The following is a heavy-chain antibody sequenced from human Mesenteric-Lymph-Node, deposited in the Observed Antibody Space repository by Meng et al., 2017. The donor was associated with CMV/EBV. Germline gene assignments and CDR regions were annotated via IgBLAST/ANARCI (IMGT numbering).Heavy chain of an antibody. CDR1: DSVSSNNAA. D-gene: IGHD6-6*01. J-gene: IGHJ4*02. CDR2: TYYRSKWYN. CDR3: AKGTSGQFVSKFDY. V-gene: IGHV6-1*01. Sequence: DSVSSNNAAWNWIRQSPSRGLEWLGRTYYRSKWYNDYLVYLKGRITINTDTSKNQFSLQLDSVTPEDTAVYFCAKGTSGQFVSKFDYWGQGTLVTVSS.